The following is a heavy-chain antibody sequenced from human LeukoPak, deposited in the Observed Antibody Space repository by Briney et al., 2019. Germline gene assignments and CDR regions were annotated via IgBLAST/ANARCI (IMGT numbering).Heavy chain of an antibody. D-gene: IGHD3-16*01. CDR2: ISYDGNNQ. CDR1: GFTFSSFG. CDR3: AKDAGDQGYFDY. Sequence: GRSLRLSCAASGFTFSSFGMYWVRQAPGTGLEWVSFISYDGNNQYYADSVKGRFTISRDNSKNTLYLQMNSLRTEDTAVYYCAKDAGDQGYFDYWGQGTLVTVSS. J-gene: IGHJ4*02. V-gene: IGHV3-30*19.